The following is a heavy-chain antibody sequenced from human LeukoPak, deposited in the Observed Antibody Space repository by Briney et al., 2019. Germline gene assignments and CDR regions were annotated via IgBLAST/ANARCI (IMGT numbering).Heavy chain of an antibody. CDR3: AKGVDFVNYVCDY. CDR1: GFTFSSYA. J-gene: IGHJ4*02. CDR2: ISGSGGST. V-gene: IGHV3-23*01. D-gene: IGHD4-17*01. Sequence: GGSPRLSCAASGFTFSSYAMSWGRQAPGEGLEWVSAISGSGGSTYYADSVNGRFTITRDNSKNTLYLQMNSLRAEDTAVYYCAKGVDFVNYVCDYWGQGTLVNVSS.